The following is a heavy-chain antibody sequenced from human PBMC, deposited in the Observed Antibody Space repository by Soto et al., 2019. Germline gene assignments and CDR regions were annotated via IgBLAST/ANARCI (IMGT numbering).Heavy chain of an antibody. D-gene: IGHD6-19*01. CDR2: ISSSSSYT. CDR1: GFTFSDYY. CDR3: ARDRIAVAGTNWFDP. V-gene: IGHV3-11*06. J-gene: IGHJ5*02. Sequence: GGSLRLSCAASGFTFSDYYMSWIRQAPGKGLEWVSYISSSSSYTNYADSVKGRFTISRDNAKNSLYLQMNSLRAEDTAVYYCARDRIAVAGTNWFDPWGQGTLATVSS.